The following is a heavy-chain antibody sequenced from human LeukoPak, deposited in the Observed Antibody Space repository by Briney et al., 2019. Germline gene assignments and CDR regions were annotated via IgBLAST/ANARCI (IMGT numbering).Heavy chain of an antibody. CDR3: ARDPPYYYGSGSRSWFDP. D-gene: IGHD3-10*01. J-gene: IGHJ5*02. CDR1: GGSISSSNW. V-gene: IGHV4-4*02. CDR2: IYHSGST. Sequence: PSETLSLTCAVSGGSISSSNWWSWVRQPPGKELEWIGEIYHSGSTNYNPSLKSRVTISVDKPKNQFSLKLSSVTAADTAVYYCARDPPYYYGSGSRSWFDPWGQGTLVTVSS.